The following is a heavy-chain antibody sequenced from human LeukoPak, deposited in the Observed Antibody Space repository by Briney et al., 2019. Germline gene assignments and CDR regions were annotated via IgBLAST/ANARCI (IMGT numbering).Heavy chain of an antibody. Sequence: GGSLRLSCAASGFTFSSYAMHWVRQAPGKGLEWVAVISYDGSNKYYADSVKGRFTISRDNAKNSLYLQMNSLRAEDTAVYYCARDTGYSSGWYPVDAFDIWGQGTMVTVSS. CDR3: ARDTGYSSGWYPVDAFDI. CDR2: ISYDGSNK. J-gene: IGHJ3*02. D-gene: IGHD6-19*01. V-gene: IGHV3-30-3*01. CDR1: GFTFSSYA.